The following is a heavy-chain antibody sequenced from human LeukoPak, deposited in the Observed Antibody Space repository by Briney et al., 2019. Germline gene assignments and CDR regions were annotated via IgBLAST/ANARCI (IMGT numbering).Heavy chain of an antibody. J-gene: IGHJ4*02. CDR2: ISGSGGST. CDR1: GFTFSSYA. D-gene: IGHD3-22*01. CDR3: AKDQVWIVVGSFDY. Sequence: HTGGSLRLSCAASGFTFSSYAMSWVRQAPGKGLEWVSGISGSGGSTYYADSVKGRFTISRDNSKNTLYLQMTSLRAEDTAVHYCAKDQVWIVVGSFDYWGQGTLVTVSS. V-gene: IGHV3-23*01.